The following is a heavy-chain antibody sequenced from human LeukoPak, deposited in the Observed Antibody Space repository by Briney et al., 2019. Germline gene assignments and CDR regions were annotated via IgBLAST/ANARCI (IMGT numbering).Heavy chain of an antibody. J-gene: IGHJ6*02. V-gene: IGHV4-34*01. Sequence: SETLSLTCAVYGGSFSDYFWGWIRQPPGKGLEWIGEINPSGRTYYNPSLKSRVTISVDTSKNQFSLNLSSVTDADTAVYYCARDVVVVPASIHYGMDVWGQGTTVTVSS. D-gene: IGHD2-2*01. CDR1: GGSFSDYF. CDR2: INPSGRT. CDR3: ARDVVVVPASIHYGMDV.